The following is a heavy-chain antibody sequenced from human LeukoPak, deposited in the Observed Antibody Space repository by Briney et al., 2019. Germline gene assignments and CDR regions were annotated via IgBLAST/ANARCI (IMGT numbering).Heavy chain of an antibody. D-gene: IGHD1-1*01. CDR1: GLTFNSYW. CDR3: GTGPRNDGEDD. Sequence: HPGGSLRLSCEASGLTFNSYWMHWVRQAPGKGLVWVSRINTDGSSTNYADSVKGRFTISRDNAKNTLYLQMNSLRAEDSAVYYCGTGPRNDGEDDWGQGTLVTVSS. V-gene: IGHV3-74*01. J-gene: IGHJ4*02. CDR2: INTDGSST.